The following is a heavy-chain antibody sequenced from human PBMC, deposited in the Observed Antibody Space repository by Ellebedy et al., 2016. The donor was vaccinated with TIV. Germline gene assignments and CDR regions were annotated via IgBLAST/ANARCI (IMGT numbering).Heavy chain of an antibody. Sequence: MPSATLSLTCTVSGGSISSYYWSWIRQPPGKGLEWIGYIYYSGSTNYNPSLKSRLTISVDTSKSQFSLKLSSVTAADTAVYYCARRNYDFWSGYYEGGNWFDPWGQGTLVTVSS. V-gene: IGHV4-59*08. CDR2: IYYSGST. CDR3: ARRNYDFWSGYYEGGNWFDP. J-gene: IGHJ5*02. CDR1: GGSISSYY. D-gene: IGHD3-3*01.